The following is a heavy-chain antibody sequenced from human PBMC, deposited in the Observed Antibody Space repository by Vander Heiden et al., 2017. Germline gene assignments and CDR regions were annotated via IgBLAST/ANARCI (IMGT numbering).Heavy chain of an antibody. CDR1: GFTFSSYS. Sequence: CAASGFTFSSYSMNWVRQAPGKGLEWVASISSSSSYIYYADSVKGRFTISRDNAKNSLYLQMNSLRAEDTAVYYCARPGAAEHTVVYYYYYGTDVWGQGTTVTVSS. CDR2: ISSSSSYI. D-gene: IGHD6-13*01. V-gene: IGHV3-21*01. CDR3: ARPGAAEHTVVYYYYYGTDV. J-gene: IGHJ6*02.